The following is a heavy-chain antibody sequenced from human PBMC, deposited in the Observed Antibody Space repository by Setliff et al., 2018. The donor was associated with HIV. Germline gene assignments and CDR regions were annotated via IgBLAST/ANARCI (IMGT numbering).Heavy chain of an antibody. J-gene: IGHJ4*02. V-gene: IGHV3-21*01. D-gene: IGHD1-26*01. CDR1: GYTFTSYS. CDR3: ARDRYSGSSTDY. Sequence: GASVKVSCKASGYTFTSYSMNWVRQAPGKGLEWVSYISSSSSYTHYADSVKGRFTISRDNVKNSLYLQMNSLRAEDTAVYYCARDRYSGSSTDYWGQGTLVTVSS. CDR2: ISSSSSYT.